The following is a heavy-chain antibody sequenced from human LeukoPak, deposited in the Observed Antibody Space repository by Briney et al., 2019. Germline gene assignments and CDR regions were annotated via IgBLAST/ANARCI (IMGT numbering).Heavy chain of an antibody. J-gene: IGHJ6*02. V-gene: IGHV1-46*02. CDR2: NFFHDGTT. CDR1: GYSFNSHH. CDR3: ARDSGNYHYDMDV. D-gene: IGHD3-10*01. Sequence: GASVKVSCKTSGYSFNSHHVHWVRQAPGQGLEWMGINFFHDGTTSNTQKFPGRLTMSGDTSTSTVYMELSSLRSEDTAVYYCARDSGNYHYDMDVWGQGTTVTVSS.